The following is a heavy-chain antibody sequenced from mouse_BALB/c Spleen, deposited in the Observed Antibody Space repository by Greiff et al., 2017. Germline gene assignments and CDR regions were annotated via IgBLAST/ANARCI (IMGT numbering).Heavy chain of an antibody. CDR1: GYTFTSYT. Sequence: QVQLKQSAAELARPGASVKMSCKASGYTFTSYTMHWVKQRPGQGLEWIGYINPSSGYTEYNQKFKDKTTLTADKSSSTAYMQLSSLTSEDSAVYYCARQLGLRNYYAMDYWGQGTSVTVSS. CDR3: ARQLGLRNYYAMDY. V-gene: IGHV1-4*02. D-gene: IGHD3-1*01. J-gene: IGHJ4*01. CDR2: INPSSGYT.